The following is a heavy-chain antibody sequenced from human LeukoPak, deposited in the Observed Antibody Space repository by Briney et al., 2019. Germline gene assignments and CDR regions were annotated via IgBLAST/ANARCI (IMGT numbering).Heavy chain of an antibody. CDR1: GYTFTGYY. V-gene: IGHV1-2*06. CDR2: INPNSGGT. D-gene: IGHD6-19*01. Sequence: ASVKVSCKASGYTFTGYYMHWVRQAPGQGLEWMGRINPNSGGTNYAQKFQGRVTMSVDTSKNQFSLKLSSVTAADTAVYYCARDLYSSGHFDPWGQGTLVTVSS. CDR3: ARDLYSSGHFDP. J-gene: IGHJ5*02.